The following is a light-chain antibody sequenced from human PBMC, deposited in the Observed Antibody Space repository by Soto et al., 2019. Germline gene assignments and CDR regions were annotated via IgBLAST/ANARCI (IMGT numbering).Light chain of an antibody. V-gene: IGLV4-60*02. Sequence: QSVLAQSSSASASLGSSVKLTCTLSSGHSTYIIAWHQQQPGKAPRYLMNLEGSGSYNKGSGVPDRFSGSSSGADRYLTISNLQFEDEADYYCETWDTNTRVFGTGSKLTVL. CDR3: ETWDTNTRV. CDR1: SGHSTYI. J-gene: IGLJ1*01. CDR2: LEGSGSY.